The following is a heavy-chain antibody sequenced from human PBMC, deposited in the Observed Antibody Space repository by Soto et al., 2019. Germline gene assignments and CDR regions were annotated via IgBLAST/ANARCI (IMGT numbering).Heavy chain of an antibody. CDR1: GFTFSSYS. J-gene: IGHJ6*02. CDR3: ARGYPLQYGAQGYYYYYGMDV. D-gene: IGHD4-4*01. V-gene: IGHV3-48*02. Sequence: GGSLRLSCAASGFTFSSYSMNWVRQAPGKGLKWVSYISSSSSTIYYADSVKGRFTISRDNAKNSLYLQMNSLRDEDTAVYYCARGYPLQYGAQGYYYYYGMDVWGQGTTVTVSS. CDR2: ISSSSSTI.